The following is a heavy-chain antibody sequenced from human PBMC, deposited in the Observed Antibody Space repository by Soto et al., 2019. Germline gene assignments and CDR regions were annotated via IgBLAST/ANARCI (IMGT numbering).Heavy chain of an antibody. V-gene: IGHV4-34*01. CDR1: GGSFSGYY. CDR3: ARDKITGLFDY. D-gene: IGHD2-8*02. Sequence: QVQLQQWGAGLLKPSETLSLTCAVYGGSFSGYYWTWIRQPPGTGLEWIGEINHSGSTNYNPSLKSRHTISVDTSKNHFSLKLTSVTAADTAVYYCARDKITGLFDYWGQGTLVTVSS. J-gene: IGHJ4*02. CDR2: INHSGST.